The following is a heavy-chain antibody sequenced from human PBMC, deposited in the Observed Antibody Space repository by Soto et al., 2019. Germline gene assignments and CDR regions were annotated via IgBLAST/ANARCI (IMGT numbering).Heavy chain of an antibody. D-gene: IGHD5-18*01. V-gene: IGHV3-74*01. CDR1: GFTFSSYW. CDR2: INSDGSST. J-gene: IGHJ5*02. CDR3: ATNTAMVSLNNWFDP. Sequence: GGSLRLSCAASGFTFSSYWMHWVRQAPGKGLVWVSRINSDGSSTSYVDSVKGRFTISRDNAKNTLYLQMNSLRAEDTAVYYCATNTAMVSLNNWFDPWGQGTLVTAPQ.